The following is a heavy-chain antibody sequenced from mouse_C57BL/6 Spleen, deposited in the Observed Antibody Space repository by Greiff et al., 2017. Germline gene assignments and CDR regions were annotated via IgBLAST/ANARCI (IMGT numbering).Heavy chain of an antibody. D-gene: IGHD4-1*01. CDR3: ARKGWDDYAMDY. CDR1: GFSLTSYG. V-gene: IGHV2-2*01. Sequence: VQLKQSGPALVQPSQSLSITCPASGFSLTSYGVHWVPQSPGKGLEWLGGIWSGGSTDYNAAFISSLSISKDNSKSQVFFKMNSLQADDTAIYYCARKGWDDYAMDYWGQGTSVTVSS. CDR2: IWSGGST. J-gene: IGHJ4*01.